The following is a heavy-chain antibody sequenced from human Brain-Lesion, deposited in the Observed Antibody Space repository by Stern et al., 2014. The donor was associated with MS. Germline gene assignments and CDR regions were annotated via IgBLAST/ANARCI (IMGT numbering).Heavy chain of an antibody. Sequence: QVQLVESGPGLVKPSETLSLTCTVSGGSIGRSSYYWGWIRPPPGKGLEWIGNIFYTGSTFYDPSLKSRVTISADTSHNHFSLSLTSGTAADTAVYYCARGAGVFDSWGQGTLVTVSP. J-gene: IGHJ4*02. D-gene: IGHD6-19*01. CDR1: GGSIGRSSYY. CDR2: IFYTGST. V-gene: IGHV4-39*02. CDR3: ARGAGVFDS.